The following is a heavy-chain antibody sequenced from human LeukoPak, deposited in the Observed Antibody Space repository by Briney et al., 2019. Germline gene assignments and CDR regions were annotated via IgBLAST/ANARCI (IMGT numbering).Heavy chain of an antibody. CDR3: ARRGSNRQQLVLYRWFDP. J-gene: IGHJ5*02. D-gene: IGHD6-13*01. V-gene: IGHV4-34*01. CDR2: INHSGST. CDR1: GGSFSGYY. Sequence: PSETLSLTCAVYGGSFSGYYWSWIRQPPGKGLEWIGEINHSGSTNYNPSLKSRVTISVDTSKSQFSLKLSSVTAADTAVYYCARRGSNRQQLVLYRWFDPWGQGTLVTVSS.